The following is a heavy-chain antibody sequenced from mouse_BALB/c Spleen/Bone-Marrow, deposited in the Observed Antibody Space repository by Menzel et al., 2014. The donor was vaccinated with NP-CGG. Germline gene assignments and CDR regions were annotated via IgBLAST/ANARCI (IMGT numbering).Heavy chain of an antibody. J-gene: IGHJ2*01. Sequence: VQLQQSGTVLARPGASVKMSCKASGYTFTSYWMHWVKQRPGQGLEWIGTIYPGNSDTTYNQKFKGKAKLTAVTSTXTAYMELSSLTNEDSAVYYCTTLARNYFDYWGQGTTLTVSS. CDR2: IYPGNSDT. CDR1: GYTFTSYW. CDR3: TTLARNYFDY. V-gene: IGHV1-5*01.